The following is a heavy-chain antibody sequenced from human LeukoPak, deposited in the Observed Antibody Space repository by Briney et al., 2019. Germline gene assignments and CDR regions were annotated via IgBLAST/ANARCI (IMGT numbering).Heavy chain of an antibody. Sequence: PSETLSLTCTVSGGSISSSGYYWSWIRQPPGKGLEWIGTIYYSGSAYYNPSLKTQVTISVDTSKNQFSLKLSSVTAADTAVYYCASTVGWLQFGLAIYHWGQGTLVTVSS. CDR3: ASTVGWLQFGLAIYH. CDR1: GGSISSSGYY. CDR2: IYYSGSA. J-gene: IGHJ5*02. D-gene: IGHD5-24*01. V-gene: IGHV4-39*01.